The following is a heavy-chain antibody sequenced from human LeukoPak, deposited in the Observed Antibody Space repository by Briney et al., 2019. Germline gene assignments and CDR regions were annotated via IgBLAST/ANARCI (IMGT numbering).Heavy chain of an antibody. J-gene: IGHJ6*03. D-gene: IGHD6-19*01. CDR1: GFLFSSYA. V-gene: IGHV3-23*01. CDR2: ISGSGGST. Sequence: QTGGSLRLSCAASGFLFSSYAMSWVRQAPGKGLEGVSAISGSGGSTYYADSVKGRFTISRDNSKNTLYLQMNSLRAEDTAVYYCAKGHIAVADHYYYMDVWGKGTTVTVSS. CDR3: AKGHIAVADHYYYMDV.